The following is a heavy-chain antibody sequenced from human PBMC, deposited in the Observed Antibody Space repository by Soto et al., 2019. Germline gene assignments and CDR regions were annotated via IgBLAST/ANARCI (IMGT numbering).Heavy chain of an antibody. CDR1: SGSISSSNW. CDR3: ARESGSQPYDYDYMDV. CDR2: IYHSGRT. D-gene: IGHD1-26*01. Sequence: QVQLQESGPGLVKPSGTLSLTCAVSSGSISSSNWWSWVRQPPGRGLEWIGEIYHSGRTNYKPSLKSRVTISVDKSKNQFSLKLSSVTAADTAVYYCARESGSQPYDYDYMDVWGKGTTVAVSS. V-gene: IGHV4-4*02. J-gene: IGHJ6*03.